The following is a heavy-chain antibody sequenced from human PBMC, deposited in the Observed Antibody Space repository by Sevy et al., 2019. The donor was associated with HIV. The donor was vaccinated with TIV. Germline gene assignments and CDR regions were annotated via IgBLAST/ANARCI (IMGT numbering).Heavy chain of an antibody. CDR2: LFYGGST. V-gene: IGHV4-61*01. CDR3: ARCRSPYGDYATGSFDY. CDR1: GGSVSTDSYY. D-gene: IGHD4-17*01. J-gene: IGHJ4*02. Sequence: SETLSLTCTVSGGSVSTDSYYWSWIRQPPGKGLEWIGYLFYGGSTNYNPSLKSRVTISLDTSRNQFSLKLSSVTAADTAVYYCARCRSPYGDYATGSFDYWGQGALVTVSS.